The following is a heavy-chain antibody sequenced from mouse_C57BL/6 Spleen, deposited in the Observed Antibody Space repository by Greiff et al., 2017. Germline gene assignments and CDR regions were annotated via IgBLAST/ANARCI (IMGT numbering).Heavy chain of an antibody. D-gene: IGHD2-5*01. Sequence: EVQRVESGGGLVKPGGSLKLSCAASGFTFSSYAMSWVRQTPEKRLEWVATISDGGSYTYYPDNVKGRFTISRDNAKNNLYLQMSHLKSEDTAMYYCARDAYYSNSYYFDYWGQGTTLTVSS. CDR3: ARDAYYSNSYYFDY. CDR1: GFTFSSYA. CDR2: ISDGGSYT. V-gene: IGHV5-4*01. J-gene: IGHJ2*01.